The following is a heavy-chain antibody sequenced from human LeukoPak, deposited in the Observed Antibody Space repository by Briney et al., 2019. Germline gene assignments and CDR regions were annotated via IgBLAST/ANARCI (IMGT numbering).Heavy chain of an antibody. CDR3: ARDGVGATNFDY. Sequence: SETLSLTRTVSVGSVNSGSYYWSWIRQPPGKGMEWIGYIYYSGSTNYNPFLKTRVTISVETSKNQFSLKLSSVTAADTAVYYCARDGVGATNFDYWGQGTLVTVSS. J-gene: IGHJ4*02. D-gene: IGHD1-26*01. CDR1: VGSVNSGSYY. V-gene: IGHV4-61*01. CDR2: IYYSGST.